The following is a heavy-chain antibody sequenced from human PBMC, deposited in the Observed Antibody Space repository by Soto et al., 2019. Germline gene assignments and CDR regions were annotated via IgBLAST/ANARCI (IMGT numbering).Heavy chain of an antibody. Sequence: SETLSLTCTVSGGSISSSSYYWGWIRQPPGKGLEWIGSIYYSGSTYYNPSLKSRVTISVDTSKNQFSLKLSSVTAADTAVYYCARDPSAPLWSGPFDYWGQGTLVTVSS. CDR2: IYYSGST. CDR1: GGSISSSSYY. J-gene: IGHJ4*02. V-gene: IGHV4-39*07. CDR3: ARDPSAPLWSGPFDY. D-gene: IGHD3-3*01.